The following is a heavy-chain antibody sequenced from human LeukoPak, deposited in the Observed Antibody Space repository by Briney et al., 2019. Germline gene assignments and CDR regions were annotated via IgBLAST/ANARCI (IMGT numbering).Heavy chain of an antibody. J-gene: IGHJ4*02. Sequence: PGGSLRLSCAASGFTFSSYAMSWVRQAPGKGLEWVSLISGSGGLTYYADSVKGRLTISRDNSKNTLYLQMNSLRAEDTAVYYCARVDCSGGSCYPNYFDYWGQGTLVTVSS. V-gene: IGHV3-23*01. D-gene: IGHD2-15*01. CDR3: ARVDCSGGSCYPNYFDY. CDR1: GFTFSSYA. CDR2: ISGSGGLT.